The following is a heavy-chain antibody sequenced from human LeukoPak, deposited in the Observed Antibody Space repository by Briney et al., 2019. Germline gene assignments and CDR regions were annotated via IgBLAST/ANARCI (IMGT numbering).Heavy chain of an antibody. V-gene: IGHV1-18*01. CDR1: GYTFTSYG. Sequence: ASVKVSCKASGYTFTSYGISWVRQAPGQGLEWTGWISAYNGNTNYAQKLQGRVTMTTDTSTSTAYMELRSLRSDDTAVYYCARGRGEKQYYYYMDVWGKGTTVTVSS. D-gene: IGHD3-10*01. CDR2: ISAYNGNT. J-gene: IGHJ6*03. CDR3: ARGRGEKQYYYYMDV.